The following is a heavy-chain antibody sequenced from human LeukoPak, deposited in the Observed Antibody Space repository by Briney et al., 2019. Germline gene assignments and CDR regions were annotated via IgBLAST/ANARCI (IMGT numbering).Heavy chain of an antibody. CDR2: ISGSGGST. J-gene: IGHJ4*02. D-gene: IGHD6-19*01. Sequence: GGSLRLSCAASGFTFSSYAMSWVRQAPGKGLEWVSAISGSGGSTYYADSVKGRFTISRDNSKNTLYLQMNSLRAEDTAIYYCAKAQGYSSGNYFDYWGQGTLVTVSS. V-gene: IGHV3-23*01. CDR3: AKAQGYSSGNYFDY. CDR1: GFTFSSYA.